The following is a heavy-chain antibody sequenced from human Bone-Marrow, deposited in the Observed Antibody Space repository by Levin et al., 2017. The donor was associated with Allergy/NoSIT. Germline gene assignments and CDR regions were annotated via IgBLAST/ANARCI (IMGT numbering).Heavy chain of an antibody. V-gene: IGHV5-51*01. CDR2: IYPGDAAT. CDR1: GYSLGTHA. J-gene: IGHJ4*02. Sequence: GGSLRLSCRASGYSLGTHATAWVRQMPGKGLEWMGLIYPGDAATTYSPSFEGHVTMSADKSANIAYLEWSSLKASDTATYYCARVDYNFWSGTRGWIDNWGQGTVVSVSS. D-gene: IGHD3-3*01. CDR3: ARVDYNFWSGTRGWIDN.